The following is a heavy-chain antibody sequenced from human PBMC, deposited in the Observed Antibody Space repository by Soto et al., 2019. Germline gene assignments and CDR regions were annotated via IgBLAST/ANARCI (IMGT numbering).Heavy chain of an antibody. D-gene: IGHD2-2*01. J-gene: IGHJ6*04. CDR1: GYSFTSYW. Sequence: PGESLKISCKGSGYSFTSYWISWVRQMPGKGLEWMGRIDPSDSYTNYSPSFQGHVTISADKSISTAYLQWSSLKASDTAMYYCASSGPPFIVVVPAAMDYYYGMDVWGKGTTVTVSS. CDR2: IDPSDSYT. CDR3: ASSGPPFIVVVPAAMDYYYGMDV. V-gene: IGHV5-10-1*01.